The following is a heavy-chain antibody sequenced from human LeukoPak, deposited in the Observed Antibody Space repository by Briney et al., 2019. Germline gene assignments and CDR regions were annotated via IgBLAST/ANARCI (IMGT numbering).Heavy chain of an antibody. Sequence: SSVKVSFKASGYTFTSYYMHLVRHAPGQGLELMGIINPSGGSTSYAKKFQGRVTMTRDTSTSTVYMELSSLRSEDTAVYYCAAYQNYCSGGSCYLDWGQGTLVTVSS. V-gene: IGHV1-46*01. J-gene: IGHJ4*02. CDR1: GYTFTSYY. CDR2: INPSGGST. D-gene: IGHD2-15*01. CDR3: AAYQNYCSGGSCYLD.